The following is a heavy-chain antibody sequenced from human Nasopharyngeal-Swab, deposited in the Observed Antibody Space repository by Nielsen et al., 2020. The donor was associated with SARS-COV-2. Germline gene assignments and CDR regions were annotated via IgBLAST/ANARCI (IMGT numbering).Heavy chain of an antibody. D-gene: IGHD2-21*01. Sequence: ASVKVSCKASGYIFTAYYIHWVRQAPGQGLEWMGRIDPTSGVANYGQQFQGGVTMTSDRSTSTVYLELARLTSDDTAVYFCARRCIMWAPNSVPFDYWGQGTLVTVSS. CDR2: IDPTSGVA. J-gene: IGHJ4*02. CDR1: GYIFTAYY. CDR3: ARRCIMWAPNSVPFDY. V-gene: IGHV1-2*06.